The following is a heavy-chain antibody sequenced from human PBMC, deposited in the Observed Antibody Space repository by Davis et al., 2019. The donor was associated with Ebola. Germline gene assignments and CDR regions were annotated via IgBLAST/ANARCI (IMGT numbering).Heavy chain of an antibody. J-gene: IGHJ4*02. D-gene: IGHD3-22*01. V-gene: IGHV3-66*02. Sequence: GESLKISCAASGFSVSDKYMSWVRQAPGKGLEWVSVIYTDGRMYHADSVKGRFTISRDTSKNTLFLQMNSLRAEDTAVYYCAKIGGSSGYLDYWGQGTLVTVSS. CDR2: IYTDGRM. CDR1: GFSVSDKY. CDR3: AKIGGSSGYLDY.